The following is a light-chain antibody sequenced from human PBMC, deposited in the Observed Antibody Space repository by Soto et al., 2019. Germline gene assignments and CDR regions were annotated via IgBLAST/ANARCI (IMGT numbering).Light chain of an antibody. CDR3: SLYTTTSIL. V-gene: IGLV2-18*01. Sequence: QSALTQPPSVSGSPGQSVTISCTGTNSDVGSYNRVSWYQQPPDTAPKLIIYEVSIRPSGVPDRFSGSKSGNTASLTISGLQADDEGDYYCSLYTTTSILFGGGTKVPS. CDR1: NSDVGSYNR. CDR2: EVS. J-gene: IGLJ3*02.